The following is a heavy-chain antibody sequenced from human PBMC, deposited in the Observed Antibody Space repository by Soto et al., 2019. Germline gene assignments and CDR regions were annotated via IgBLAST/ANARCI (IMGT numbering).Heavy chain of an antibody. CDR2: IYSGGST. Sequence: PGGSLRLSCAAPGFTVSSNYMSWVRQAPGKGLEWDSVIYSGGSTYYADSVKGRFTISRDNSKNTLYLQMNSLRAEDTAVYYCATVGDGYNYPFDYWGQGTLVTVS. J-gene: IGHJ4*02. CDR3: ATVGDGYNYPFDY. CDR1: GFTVSSNY. V-gene: IGHV3-53*01. D-gene: IGHD5-12*01.